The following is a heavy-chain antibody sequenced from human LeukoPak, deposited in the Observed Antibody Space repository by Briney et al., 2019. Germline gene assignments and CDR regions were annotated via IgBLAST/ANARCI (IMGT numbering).Heavy chain of an antibody. J-gene: IGHJ4*02. CDR1: GFTFSDYY. CDR3: ARDRAYCGGDCYSENNYFDY. CDR2: ISSSGSTI. V-gene: IGHV3-11*04. Sequence: GGSLRLSCAASGFTFSDYYMSWIRQAPGKGLEWVSYISSSGSTIYYADSVKGRFTISRDNAKNSLYLQMNSLRAEDTAEYYCARDRAYCGGDCYSENNYFDYWGQGTLVTVSS. D-gene: IGHD2-21*02.